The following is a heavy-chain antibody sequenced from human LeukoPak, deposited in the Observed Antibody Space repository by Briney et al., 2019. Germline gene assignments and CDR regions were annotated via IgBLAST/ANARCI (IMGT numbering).Heavy chain of an antibody. D-gene: IGHD5-12*01. CDR1: GFTFSSYV. CDR3: AKGGYDPFDY. Sequence: GGSLRLSCAASGFTFSSYVMSWVRQAPGKGLGWVSAISGSGGSTYYADSVKGRFTISRDNSKNTLYLQMNSLRAEDTAVYYCAKGGYDPFDYWGQGTLVTVSS. V-gene: IGHV3-23*01. CDR2: ISGSGGST. J-gene: IGHJ4*02.